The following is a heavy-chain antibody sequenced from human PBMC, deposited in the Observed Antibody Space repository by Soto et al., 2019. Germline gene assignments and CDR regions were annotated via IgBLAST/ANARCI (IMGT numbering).Heavy chain of an antibody. V-gene: IGHV1-18*01. D-gene: IGHD3-22*01. CDR3: ARILYDSSGYYFPG. J-gene: IGHJ1*01. Sequence: ASVKVSCKASGYTFTSYGISWVRQAPGQGLEWMGGISPYNGKANYAQKFQGRVTITADESTSTAYMEPSSLRSEDTAVYYCARILYDSSGYYFPGWGQG. CDR1: GYTFTSYG. CDR2: ISPYNGKA.